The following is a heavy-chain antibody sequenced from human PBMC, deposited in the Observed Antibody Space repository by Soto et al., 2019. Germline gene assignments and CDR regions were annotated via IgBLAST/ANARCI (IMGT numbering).Heavy chain of an antibody. Sequence: GESLKISCKGSGYSFTSYCIGWVRQMPGKGLEWMGIIYPGDSDTRYSPSFQGQVTISADKSISTAYLQWSRLKASDTAMYYCASRSYESGSGSYSGADYWGQRTLVPVSS. CDR2: IYPGDSDT. J-gene: IGHJ4*02. CDR1: GYSFTSYC. CDR3: ASRSYESGSGSYSGADY. D-gene: IGHD3-10*01. V-gene: IGHV5-51*01.